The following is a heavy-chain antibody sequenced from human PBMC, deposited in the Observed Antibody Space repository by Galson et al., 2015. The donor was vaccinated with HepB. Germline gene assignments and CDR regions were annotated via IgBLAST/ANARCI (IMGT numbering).Heavy chain of an antibody. D-gene: IGHD2-15*01. Sequence: SVKVSCKASGYSFSSYFIPWVRQAPGQGLEWMGWISPYNRKTDYSRKFQGRVTMTTDIFTSTAYMELRSLRSDDTAVYYCARGALVVVVGATQNNWFDPWGQGTLVTVSS. V-gene: IGHV1-18*01. CDR2: ISPYNRKT. CDR3: ARGALVVVVGATQNNWFDP. CDR1: GYSFSSYF. J-gene: IGHJ5*02.